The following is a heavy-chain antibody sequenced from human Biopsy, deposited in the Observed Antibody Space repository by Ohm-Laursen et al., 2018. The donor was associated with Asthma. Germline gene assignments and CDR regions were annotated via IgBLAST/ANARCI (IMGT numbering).Heavy chain of an antibody. CDR1: GDSISTTNY. V-gene: IGHV4-39*01. D-gene: IGHD6-19*01. Sequence: GTLSLTCSVSGDSISTTNYWSWIRQPPGKRLEWIGSVYYSGTSYYNPSLKGRLTISVDTPKNQFSLNLGSVTAADTAVYYCARHWSGNGWQDMYNYFDPWGRGTLVTVSS. CDR3: ARHWSGNGWQDMYNYFDP. J-gene: IGHJ5*02. CDR2: VYYSGTS.